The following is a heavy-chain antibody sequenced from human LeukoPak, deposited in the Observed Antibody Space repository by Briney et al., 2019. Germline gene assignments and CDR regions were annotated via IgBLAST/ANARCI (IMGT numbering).Heavy chain of an antibody. V-gene: IGHV3-23*01. CDR3: AKSARDGYSHAY. J-gene: IGHJ4*02. D-gene: IGHD5-18*01. CDR1: GGSFSGYY. CDR2: ISPSGGST. Sequence: PSETLSLTCAVYGGSFSGYYWSWVRQAPGKGLEWVSAISPSGGSTYYVDSVKGRFTISRDNSKNTLYLQMNSLRADDTAVYYCAKSARDGYSHAYWGQGTLVTVLS.